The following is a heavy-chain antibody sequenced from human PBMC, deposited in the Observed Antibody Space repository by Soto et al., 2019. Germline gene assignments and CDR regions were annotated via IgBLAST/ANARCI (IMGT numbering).Heavy chain of an antibody. Sequence: GGSLRLSCAVSGFTFSNYGMHWVRQAPGKGLEWVAVISYNGSRNSYADAVKGRFTISRDNSKNTLYLQMNSLRGEDTAVYYCAAEYSSSSELGYRGQGTLVTVSS. D-gene: IGHD6-6*01. CDR2: ISYNGSRN. J-gene: IGHJ4*02. CDR3: AAEYSSSSELGY. V-gene: IGHV3-30*03. CDR1: GFTFSNYG.